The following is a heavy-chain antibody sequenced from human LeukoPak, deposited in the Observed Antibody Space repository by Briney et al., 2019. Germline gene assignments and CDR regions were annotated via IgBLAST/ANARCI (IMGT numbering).Heavy chain of an antibody. CDR3: ARVSESEWNFDL. CDR1: GFTFSRYS. V-gene: IGHV3-21*01. Sequence: GGSLRLSCAASGFTFSRYSMNWVRQAPGKGLEWVSSISSSGTYIYYADSMKGRFTLSRDNAKNSLYLQMNSLRAEDTAVYYCARVSESEWNFDLWGRGTLVTVSS. J-gene: IGHJ2*01. D-gene: IGHD1-14*01. CDR2: ISSSGTYI.